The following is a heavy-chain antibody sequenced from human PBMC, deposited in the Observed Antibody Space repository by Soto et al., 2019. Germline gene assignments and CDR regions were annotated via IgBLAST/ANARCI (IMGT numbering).Heavy chain of an antibody. V-gene: IGHV4-4*02. Sequence: SETLSLTCVVSDGSISSYDWWTWVRQPPGKGLEWIGKMYHSGGADYSPSLKSRVTISADSSKNHFSLRLTGVTAADTAVYYCSTGYVDSMLEYWGQGTQVTVYS. CDR3: STGYVDSMLEY. J-gene: IGHJ4*02. CDR1: DGSISSYDW. CDR2: MYHSGGA. D-gene: IGHD2-2*01.